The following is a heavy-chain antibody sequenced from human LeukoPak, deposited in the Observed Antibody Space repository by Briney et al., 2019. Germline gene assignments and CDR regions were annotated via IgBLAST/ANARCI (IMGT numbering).Heavy chain of an antibody. CDR3: ATVSVAVAGYWFDP. CDR1: GYTFTSYG. D-gene: IGHD6-19*01. Sequence: AAVKVSCMASGYTFTSYGISWVRQAPGQGLEWMGWISAYNGNTNYAQKLQGRVTMTTDTSTSTAYMELSRLRSDDTAVYYCATVSVAVAGYWFDPWGQGTPVTVSS. CDR2: ISAYNGNT. J-gene: IGHJ5*02. V-gene: IGHV1-18*01.